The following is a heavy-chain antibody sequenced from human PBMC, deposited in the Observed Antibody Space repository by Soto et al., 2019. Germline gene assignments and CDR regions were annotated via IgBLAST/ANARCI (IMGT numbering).Heavy chain of an antibody. D-gene: IGHD3-3*01. J-gene: IGHJ5*02. CDR3: AHCPWHDFWSGWEHYNWFDP. CDR2: IYWNDDK. V-gene: IGHV2-5*01. Sequence: SGPTLVKPTQTLTLTCTFSGFSLSTSGVGVGWIRQPPGKALEWLALIYWNDDKRYSPSLKSRLTITKDTSKNQVVLTMTNMDPVDTATYYCAHCPWHDFWSGWEHYNWFDPWGQGTLVTVSS. CDR1: GFSLSTSGVG.